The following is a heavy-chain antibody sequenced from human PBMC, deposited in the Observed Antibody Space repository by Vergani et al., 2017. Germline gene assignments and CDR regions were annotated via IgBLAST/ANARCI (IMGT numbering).Heavy chain of an antibody. CDR3: AGVCGGGSCSWDYYYGMAV. J-gene: IGHJ6*01. D-gene: IGHD2-15*01. V-gene: IGHV1-69*01. CDR1: GGTFSSYA. Sequence: QVQLVQSGAEVKKPGSSLKVSCKASGGTFSSYAISWVRQAPGQGLEWMGGIIPIFGTANYAQKFQGRVTITADESTSTTYMELSSLRSEDTAVYYCAGVCGGGSCSWDYYYGMAVWKRGTTVTVSS. CDR2: IIPIFGTA.